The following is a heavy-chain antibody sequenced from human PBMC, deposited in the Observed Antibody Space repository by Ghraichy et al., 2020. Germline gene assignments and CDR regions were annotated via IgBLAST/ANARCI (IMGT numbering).Heavy chain of an antibody. V-gene: IGHV4-39*01. D-gene: IGHD4-23*01. Sequence: LSCTVSGGSISSSNYYWGWIRQPPGKGLEWIGSMHYSGSTYYNPSLKSRVTMSADTSKNQFYLRLNSVTAADTAVYYCAGSFTVIRYFDLWGRGTLVTVSS. CDR1: GGSISSSNYY. CDR2: MHYSGST. CDR3: AGSFTVIRYFDL. J-gene: IGHJ2*01.